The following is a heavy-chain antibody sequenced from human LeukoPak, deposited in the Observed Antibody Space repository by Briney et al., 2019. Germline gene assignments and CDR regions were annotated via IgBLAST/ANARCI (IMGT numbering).Heavy chain of an antibody. Sequence: SETLSLTCTVSGGSISSGGYYWSWIRQHPGKGLEWIGYIYYSGSTYYNPSLKSRVTISVDTSKNQFSLKLSSVTAADTAVYYCAGVVCTNGVCYLDYWGQGTLVTVSS. J-gene: IGHJ4*02. V-gene: IGHV4-31*03. D-gene: IGHD2-8*01. CDR3: AGVVCTNGVCYLDY. CDR2: IYYSGST. CDR1: GGSISSGGYY.